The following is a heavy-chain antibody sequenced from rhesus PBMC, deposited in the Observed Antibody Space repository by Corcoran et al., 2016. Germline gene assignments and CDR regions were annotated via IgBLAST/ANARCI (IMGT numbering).Heavy chain of an antibody. D-gene: IGHD6-25*01. Sequence: QVQLQESGTGLVKPSETLSLPSAVSGSSISSGYVWSWFRKPPGKGMEWIGYISYSGSNYYTPSLKSRVTFSIDTSKNQFSLKLSSVTAADTTVYYCARAYSGSFDYWGQGVLVTVSS. CDR1: GSSISSGYV. CDR2: ISYSGSN. CDR3: ARAYSGSFDY. J-gene: IGHJ4*01. V-gene: IGHV4-122*02.